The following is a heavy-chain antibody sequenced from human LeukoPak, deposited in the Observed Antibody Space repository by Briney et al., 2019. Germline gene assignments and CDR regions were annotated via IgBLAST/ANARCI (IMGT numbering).Heavy chain of an antibody. J-gene: IGHJ6*02. CDR1: GGSFSGFY. Sequence: SETLSLTCAVYGGSFSGFYWSWIRQPPGKGLQWLGEISHSGTTYYNPSLKSRVTISVDTSKNQFSLKLSSVTAADTAVYYCARGQRQQLVRWYGMDVWGQGTTVTVSS. CDR2: ISHSGTT. V-gene: IGHV4-34*01. CDR3: ARGQRQQLVRWYGMDV. D-gene: IGHD6-13*01.